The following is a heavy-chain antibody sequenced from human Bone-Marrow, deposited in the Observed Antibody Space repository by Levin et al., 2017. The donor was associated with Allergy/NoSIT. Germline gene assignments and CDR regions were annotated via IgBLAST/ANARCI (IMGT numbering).Heavy chain of an antibody. J-gene: IGHJ3*02. CDR3: ARISSVNGVCYDDRGAFDI. CDR2: IYYSGST. CDR1: GGSISSSPHY. Sequence: GSLRLSCTVSGGSISSSPHYWGWIRQPPGKGLEWIGSIYYSGSTYYNPSLKSRVTISVDTSKSQFSLKLSSAAAAETAVYYCARISSVNGVCYDDRGAFDIWGQGTMVTVSS. V-gene: IGHV4-39*01. D-gene: IGHD2-8*01.